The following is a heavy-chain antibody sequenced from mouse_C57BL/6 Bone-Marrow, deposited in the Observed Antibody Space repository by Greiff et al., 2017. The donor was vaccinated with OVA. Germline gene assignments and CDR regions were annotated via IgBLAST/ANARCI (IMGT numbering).Heavy chain of an antibody. Sequence: QVQLKESGAELVKPGASVKISCKASGYAFSSYWMNWVKQRPGKGLEWIGQIYPGDGDTNYNGKFKGKATLTADKSSSTAYMQLSSLTSEDSAVYFCARDLHYGNLAWFAYWGQGTLVTVSA. CDR3: ARDLHYGNLAWFAY. J-gene: IGHJ3*01. CDR2: IYPGDGDT. CDR1: GYAFSSYW. V-gene: IGHV1-80*01. D-gene: IGHD2-1*01.